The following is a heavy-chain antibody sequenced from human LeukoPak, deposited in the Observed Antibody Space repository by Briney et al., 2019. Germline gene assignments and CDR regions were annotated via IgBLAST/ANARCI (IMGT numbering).Heavy chain of an antibody. CDR1: GFTFSSYW. D-gene: IGHD4-23*01. J-gene: IGHJ4*02. V-gene: IGHV3-74*01. CDR2: INSDGSST. CDR3: ANAGNLFRSLNY. Sequence: PGGSLRLSCAASGFTFSSYWMHWVRQAPGKGLVWVSRINSDGSSTSYADSVKGRFTISRDNAKNTLYLQMNSLRAEDTAVYYCANAGNLFRSLNYWGPGTLVTVSS.